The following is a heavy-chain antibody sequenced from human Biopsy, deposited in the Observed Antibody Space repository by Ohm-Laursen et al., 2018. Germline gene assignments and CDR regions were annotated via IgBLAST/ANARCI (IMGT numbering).Heavy chain of an antibody. CDR2: INPNTDNT. V-gene: IGHV1-46*01. CDR1: GYTFTSYY. D-gene: IGHD3-22*01. J-gene: IGHJ4*02. Sequence: GASVKVSCKASGYTFTSYYLHWVRQAPGQGLEWMGRINPNTDNTAYAQKFQGRITMTKDTSTSTVYMDLSSLTFDDSAVYYCARGPRGLVVITTTALYFDYWGQGNLVTVSS. CDR3: ARGPRGLVVITTTALYFDY.